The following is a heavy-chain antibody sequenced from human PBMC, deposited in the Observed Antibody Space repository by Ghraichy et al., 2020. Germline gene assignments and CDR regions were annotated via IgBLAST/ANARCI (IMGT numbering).Heavy chain of an antibody. J-gene: IGHJ3*02. D-gene: IGHD1-26*01. Sequence: SETLSLTCNVSGASISIYYWSWIRQPVGKGLEWIGRMSGSGSTNYNPSLKSRVTMSVDTSKNQFSLKMRAMTAADTAGYYCARDARSRGTYFDNFDIWGQGTVVTVSS. CDR1: GASISIYY. CDR3: ARDARSRGTYFDNFDI. V-gene: IGHV4-4*07. CDR2: MSGSGST.